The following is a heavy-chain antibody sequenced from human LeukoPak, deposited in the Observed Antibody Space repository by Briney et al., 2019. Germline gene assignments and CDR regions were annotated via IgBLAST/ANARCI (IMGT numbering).Heavy chain of an antibody. CDR1: GGTFSSYA. V-gene: IGHV1-69*06. CDR3: ARVPRPLLWFGEHENNWFDP. J-gene: IGHJ5*02. CDR2: IIPIFGTA. D-gene: IGHD3-10*01. Sequence: ASVKVSCKASGGTFSSYAISWVRQAPGQGLEWMGGIIPIFGTANYAQKFRGRVTITADKSTSTAYMELSSLRSEDTAVYYCARVPRPLLWFGEHENNWFDPWGQGTLVTVSS.